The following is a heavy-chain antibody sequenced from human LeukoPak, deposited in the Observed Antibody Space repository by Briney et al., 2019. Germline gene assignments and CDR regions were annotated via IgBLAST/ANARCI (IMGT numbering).Heavy chain of an antibody. V-gene: IGHV1-69*02. CDR2: IIPILGIA. D-gene: IGHD2-21*01. Sequence: GASVKVSCKASGGTFSSYTISWVRQAPGQGLEWMGRIIPILGIANYAQKFQGRVTITADKSTSTAYVELSSLRSEDTAVYYCATSGDCGGDCYGEYFQHWGQGTLVTVSS. J-gene: IGHJ1*01. CDR1: GGTFSSYT. CDR3: ATSGDCGGDCYGEYFQH.